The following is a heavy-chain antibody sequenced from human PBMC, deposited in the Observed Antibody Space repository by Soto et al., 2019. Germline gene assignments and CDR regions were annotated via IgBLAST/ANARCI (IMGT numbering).Heavy chain of an antibody. V-gene: IGHV4-59*01. CDR3: ARGSRATAMVSVWFDP. Sequence: SETLSLTCTVSVGSISSDYWSWIRQPRGKGLEWIGYIYCSGSTNYNPSLKSRVTISVDTSKNQFSLKLSSVTAADTAVYYCARGSRATAMVSVWFDPWGQGTLVAVS. CDR1: VGSISSDY. D-gene: IGHD5-18*01. J-gene: IGHJ5*02. CDR2: IYCSGST.